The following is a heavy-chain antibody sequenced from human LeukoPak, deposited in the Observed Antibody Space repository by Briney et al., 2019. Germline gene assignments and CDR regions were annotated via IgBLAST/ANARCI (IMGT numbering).Heavy chain of an antibody. CDR3: ARVGRWLVTPPSGY. D-gene: IGHD6-19*01. CDR2: ISAYNGNT. V-gene: IGHV1-18*01. CDR1: GYTFTSYG. Sequence: GASVKVSCKASGYTFTSYGISWVRQAPGQGLEWMGWISAYNGNTNYAQKLQGRVTMTTDTSTSTAYMELRSLRSDDTALYYCARVGRWLVTPPSGYWGQGTLVTVSS. J-gene: IGHJ4*02.